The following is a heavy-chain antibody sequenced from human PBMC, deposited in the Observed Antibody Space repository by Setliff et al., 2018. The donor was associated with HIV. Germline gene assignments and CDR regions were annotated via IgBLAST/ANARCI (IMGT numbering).Heavy chain of an antibody. J-gene: IGHJ4*02. CDR1: GDSVNDRSYF. D-gene: IGHD6-6*01. CDR2: FYYNGDS. CDR3: ARGIPQREYSTSSRLVDY. Sequence: SETLSLTCTVSGDSVNDRSYFWGWIRQPPGKGLEWIGTFYYNGDSRYNPSLKSRVTISVDTSKNHFSLKLSSVTAADTAVYYCARGIPQREYSTSSRLVDYWGQGTLVTVSS. V-gene: IGHV4-39*07.